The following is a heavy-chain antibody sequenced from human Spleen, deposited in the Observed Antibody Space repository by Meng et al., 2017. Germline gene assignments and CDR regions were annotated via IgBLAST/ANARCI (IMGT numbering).Heavy chain of an antibody. J-gene: IGHJ4*02. V-gene: IGHV1-8*01. CDR3: AREGRDCSGGACYYYFDY. Sequence: ASVKVSCKTSGHTFTSYNINWVRQATGQGLEWLGWMNLNSGNTGYAQKFQGRVTMTRNTSISTAYMELSSLKSEDTAVFYCAREGRDCSGGACYYYFDYWGQGTLVTVSS. CDR2: MNLNSGNT. D-gene: IGHD2-15*01. CDR1: GHTFTSYN.